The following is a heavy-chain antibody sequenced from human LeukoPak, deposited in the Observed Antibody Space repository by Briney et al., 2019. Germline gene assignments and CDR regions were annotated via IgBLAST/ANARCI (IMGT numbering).Heavy chain of an antibody. CDR2: INTNTGNP. CDR3: ARTAPIPFCDY. V-gene: IGHV7-4-1*02. D-gene: IGHD3-3*01. CDR1: GYSFISYA. J-gene: IGHJ4*02. Sequence: ASVKVSCKASGYSFISYAMNWVRQAPGQGLEWMGWINTNTGNPTYAQGSTGRFVFSLDTSVSTAYLQISSLKAEDTAVYYCARTAPIPFCDYWGQGTLVTVSS.